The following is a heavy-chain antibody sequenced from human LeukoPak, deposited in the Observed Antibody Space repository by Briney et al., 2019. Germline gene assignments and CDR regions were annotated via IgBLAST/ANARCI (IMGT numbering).Heavy chain of an antibody. CDR1: GFTFSSHT. CDR3: VRDTGVSAYNDY. D-gene: IGHD2-8*02. J-gene: IGHJ4*02. V-gene: IGHV3-23*01. CDR2: IGGSGGRT. Sequence: GGSLRLSCAASGFTFSSHTMNWVRQAPGKGLEWVSAIGGSGGRTDYADAVKGRFTISRDNCRNTLYLQMTSLRAEDTAVYYCVRDTGVSAYNDYWGQGTLVTVSS.